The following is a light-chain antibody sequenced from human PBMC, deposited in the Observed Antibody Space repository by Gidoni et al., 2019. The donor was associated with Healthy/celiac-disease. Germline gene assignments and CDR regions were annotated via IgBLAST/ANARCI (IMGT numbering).Light chain of an antibody. CDR3: SSYTSSSTPFV. V-gene: IGLV2-14*01. Sequence: QSALTPPASVSGSPGQSITISCTGTSSDVGGYNYVSWYQQHPGKAPKLMIYDVSNRPSVVSNRFSGSKSGNTASLTISGLQAEDEADYYCSSYTSSSTPFVFGTGTTVTVL. CDR2: DVS. J-gene: IGLJ1*01. CDR1: SSDVGGYNY.